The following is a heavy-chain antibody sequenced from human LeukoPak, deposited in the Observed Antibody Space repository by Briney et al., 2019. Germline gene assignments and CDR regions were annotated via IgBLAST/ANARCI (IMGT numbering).Heavy chain of an antibody. D-gene: IGHD3-22*01. CDR1: GFTFSSYW. CDR2: ISSDGSST. V-gene: IGHV3-74*01. Sequence: GGSLRLSCAASGFTFSSYWMHWVRQAPGKGLVWVSRISSDGSSTSYADSVKGRFTISRDNAKNTLYLQMNSLRAEDTAVYYCARGYYDSSGYYDYWGQGTLVTVSS. CDR3: ARGYYDSSGYYDY. J-gene: IGHJ4*02.